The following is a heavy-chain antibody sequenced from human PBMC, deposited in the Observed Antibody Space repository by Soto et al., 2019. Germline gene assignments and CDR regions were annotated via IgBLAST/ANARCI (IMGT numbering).Heavy chain of an antibody. CDR1: GVSLSSGPYS. V-gene: IGHV4-39*01. J-gene: IGHJ6*02. CDR2: FSYSGST. D-gene: IGHD2-2*01. CDR3: ARLGGYCSTTTCYGYYAMDV. Sequence: SETLSLTCTVSGVSLSSGPYSWGWIRQPPEKGLEWIGTFSYSGSTYYNPSLESRVTISVDTSKNQFSLKVSSVTAADTAMYYCARLGGYCSTTTCYGYYAMDVWGQGTTVTVSS.